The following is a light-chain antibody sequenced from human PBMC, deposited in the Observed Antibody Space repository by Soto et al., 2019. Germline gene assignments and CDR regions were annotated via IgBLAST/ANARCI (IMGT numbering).Light chain of an antibody. J-gene: IGKJ1*01. CDR3: QQYINWPRT. V-gene: IGKV3-15*01. Sequence: EIVMTQSPATLSVSPGERVTLSCRASQFISNSLAWYQQRPGQPPRLLIYGASSRAAGISARFSGSGSGTEFTLTISSLQSEDFAVYYCQQYINWPRTFGQGTKVDIK. CDR2: GAS. CDR1: QFISNS.